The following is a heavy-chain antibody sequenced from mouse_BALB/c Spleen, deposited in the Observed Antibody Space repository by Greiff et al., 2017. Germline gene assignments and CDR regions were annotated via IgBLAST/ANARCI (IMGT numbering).Heavy chain of an antibody. V-gene: IGHV14-3*02. CDR1: GFNIKDTY. J-gene: IGHJ4*01. D-gene: IGHD1-1*01. CDR3: ARDYGHAMDY. CDR2: IDPANGNT. Sequence: VQLQQSGAELVKPGASVKLSCTASGFNIKDTYMHWVKQRPEQGLEWIGRIDPANGNTKYDPKFQGKATITADTSSNTAYLQLSSLTSEDAAVYYCARDYGHAMDYWGQGTSVTVSS.